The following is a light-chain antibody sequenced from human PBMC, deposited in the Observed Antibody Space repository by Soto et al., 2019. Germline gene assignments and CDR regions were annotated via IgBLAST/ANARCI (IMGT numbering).Light chain of an antibody. CDR3: QQYNSYSWT. Sequence: DLQMTQSPSTLSASLGYRVTSTFRASQSISSWLAWYQQKPGKAPKLLIYDASSLESGVPSRFSGSGSGTEFTLTISSLQPDDFATYYCQQYNSYSWTFGQGTKVDIK. V-gene: IGKV1-5*01. J-gene: IGKJ1*01. CDR2: DAS. CDR1: QSISSW.